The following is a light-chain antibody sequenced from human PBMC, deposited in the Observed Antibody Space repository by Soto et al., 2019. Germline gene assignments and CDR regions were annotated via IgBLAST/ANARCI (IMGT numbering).Light chain of an antibody. J-gene: IGLJ2*01. V-gene: IGLV2-14*01. CDR3: TSYTTTNTLVV. CDR2: DVS. CDR1: YSDIGSNNF. Sequence: QSVLTQPASVSASPGQSITISCTGTYSDIGSNNFVSWYQQHPGKAPKLTIYDVSHRPFGISDRFSGSKSGNTASLTISGLQPEDEADYYCTSYTTTNTLVVFGGGTKVTVL.